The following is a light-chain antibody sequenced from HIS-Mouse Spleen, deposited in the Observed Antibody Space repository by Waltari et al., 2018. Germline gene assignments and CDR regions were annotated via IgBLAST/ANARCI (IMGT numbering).Light chain of an antibody. Sequence: DIHMTQSPSSLSASVGDRVTITCQASQDISNYLNWYHQKPGKAPKLLTYDATNLETGVPSRFSGSGSGTDFTFTISSLQPEDIATYYCQQYDNLPPVITFGQGTRLEIK. J-gene: IGKJ5*01. V-gene: IGKV1-33*01. CDR2: DAT. CDR1: QDISNY. CDR3: QQYDNLPPVIT.